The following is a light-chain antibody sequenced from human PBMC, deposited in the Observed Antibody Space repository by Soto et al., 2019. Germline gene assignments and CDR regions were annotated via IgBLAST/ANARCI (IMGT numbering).Light chain of an antibody. CDR2: GAS. Sequence: ETVMTQSPATLSVSPWERATLSCRASQSISSNLAWYQQKPGQAPRLLIYGASTRATGIPARFTGSGSGTEFTLTISSLQSEDFAVYYCRQYNNWPRGTFGQGTKVDIK. J-gene: IGKJ1*01. CDR3: RQYNNWPRGT. V-gene: IGKV3-15*01. CDR1: QSISSN.